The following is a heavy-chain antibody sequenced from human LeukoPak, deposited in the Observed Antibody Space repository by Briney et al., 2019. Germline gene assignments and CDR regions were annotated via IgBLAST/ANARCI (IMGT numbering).Heavy chain of an antibody. CDR2: IIDSGGRT. J-gene: IGHJ5*02. Sequence: PGGSLRLSCAASGFTFSNYGMSWVRQAPGKGLEWVSGIIDSGGRTNYADFVKGRFTISRDNSKNTLYLEMNSLRAEDTAVYYCARSVWSVAGTRIPSGQGTLVTVSS. CDR3: ARSVWSVAGTRIP. CDR1: GFTFSNYG. D-gene: IGHD6-19*01. V-gene: IGHV3-23*01.